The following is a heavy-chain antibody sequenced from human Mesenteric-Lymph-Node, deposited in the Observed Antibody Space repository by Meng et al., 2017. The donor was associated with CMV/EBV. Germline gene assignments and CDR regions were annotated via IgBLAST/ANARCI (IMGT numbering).Heavy chain of an antibody. D-gene: IGHD3-10*01. CDR2: INTITGNP. CDR1: GYSFTRYP. V-gene: IGHV7-4-1*02. Sequence: SCKASGYSFTRYPIHWVRQAPGQGLEWMGRINTITGNPTYAQAFTGHFVFSLDTSVNTAYLRISSLKADDTATYYCARDMGFPFFFDSWGQGTLVTVSS. CDR3: ARDMGFPFFFDS. J-gene: IGHJ4*02.